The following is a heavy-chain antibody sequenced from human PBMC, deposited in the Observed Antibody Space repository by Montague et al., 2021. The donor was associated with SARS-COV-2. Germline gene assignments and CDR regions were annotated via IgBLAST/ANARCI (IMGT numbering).Heavy chain of an antibody. Sequence: SENLSLTCAVHGGSFSTYSWNWIRQPPGKGLEWIGEIYHGGSTNYNPSLKSRVTISADTSKNQFSLKLTSVTAADTAVYYCARLGAGAVPSPRLGVGPYYASNCMDLWGKGTTVTVSS. J-gene: IGHJ6*04. V-gene: IGHV4-34*01. D-gene: IGHD3-10*01. CDR1: GGSFSTYS. CDR3: ARLGAGAVPSPRLGVGPYYASNCMDL. CDR2: IYHGGST.